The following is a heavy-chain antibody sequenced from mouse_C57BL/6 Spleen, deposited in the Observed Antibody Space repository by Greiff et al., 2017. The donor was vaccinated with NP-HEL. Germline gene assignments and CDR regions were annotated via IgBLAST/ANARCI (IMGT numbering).Heavy chain of an antibody. V-gene: IGHV5-17*01. D-gene: IGHD5-1*01. CDR2: ISSGSSTI. CDR1: GFTFSDYG. Sequence: DVMLVESGGGLVKPGGSLKLSCAASGFTFSDYGMHWVRQAPEKGLEWVAYISSGSSTIYYADTVKGRFTISRDNAKNTLFLQMTSLRSEDTAMYYCATVPYYAMDYWGQGTSVTVSS. J-gene: IGHJ4*01. CDR3: ATVPYYAMDY.